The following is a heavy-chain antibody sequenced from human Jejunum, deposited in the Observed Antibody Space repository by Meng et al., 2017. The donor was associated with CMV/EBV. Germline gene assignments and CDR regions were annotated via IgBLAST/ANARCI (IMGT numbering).Heavy chain of an antibody. CDR3: AKDRGSGSRWFWHFDL. CDR1: YA. D-gene: IGHD6-13*01. Sequence: YAMHWVRQAPGKGLEWLAVLQYAGSSDTYTASMKGRFTISRDNRNNTLYLHMNSLRPDDSATYFCAKDRGSGSRWFWHFDLWGRGTLVTVSS. J-gene: IGHJ2*01. CDR2: LQYAGSSD. V-gene: IGHV3-30*04.